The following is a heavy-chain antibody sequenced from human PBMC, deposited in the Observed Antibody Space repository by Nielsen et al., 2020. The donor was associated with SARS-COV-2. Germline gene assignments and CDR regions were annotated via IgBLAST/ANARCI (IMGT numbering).Heavy chain of an antibody. J-gene: IGHJ5*02. D-gene: IGHD3-10*01. CDR2: KNTSTGGS. CDR1: GYTFSHYV. Sequence: ASVKVSCKASGYTFSHYVINWVRQAPGQGLAWMGWKNTSTGGSMYAQDLTGRFVVSLDSSVSTAYLHISGLKPEDTAVYYYARGGIALVRGTPERFDPWGHGPLVTLSS. CDR3: ARGGIALVRGTPERFDP. V-gene: IGHV7-4-1*02.